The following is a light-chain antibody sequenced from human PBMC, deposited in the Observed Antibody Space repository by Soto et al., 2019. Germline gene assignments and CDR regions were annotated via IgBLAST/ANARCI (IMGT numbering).Light chain of an antibody. J-gene: IGKJ1*01. V-gene: IGKV1-9*01. Sequence: DIQLTQSPSFLSASVGDRVIITCRASQGLRTSQDISDYLAWYQQKPGKAPRLLIYDASTLQSGVPSKFSGVGSGTEFTLTITDMQPDDFATYYCQQYYRYPWTFGQGTKVDIK. CDR1: QGLRTSQDISDY. CDR2: DAS. CDR3: QQYYRYPWT.